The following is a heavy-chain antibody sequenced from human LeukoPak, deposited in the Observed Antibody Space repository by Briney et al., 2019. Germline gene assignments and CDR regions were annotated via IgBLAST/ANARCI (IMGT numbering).Heavy chain of an antibody. CDR2: ISGSGGST. CDR1: GFTFRNYG. V-gene: IGHV3-23*01. Sequence: GGSLRLSCAASGFTFRNYGMNWVRLAPGKGLEWVSGISGSGGSTYYTDSVKGRFTISRDNSKNTLYLQMNSLRAEDTAVYYCAKHPGYFDYWGQGTLVTVSS. J-gene: IGHJ4*02. CDR3: AKHPGYFDY.